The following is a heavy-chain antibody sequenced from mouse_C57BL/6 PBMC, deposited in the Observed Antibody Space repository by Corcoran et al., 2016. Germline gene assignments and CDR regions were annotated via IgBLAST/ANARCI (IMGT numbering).Heavy chain of an antibody. CDR1: GYTFTDYY. Sequence: EVQLQQSGPELVKPEASVKISCKASGYTFTDYYMNWVKQSHGKSLEWIGDINPNNGGTSYNQKFKGKATLTVDKSSSTAYMELRSLTSEDSAVYYCARGTYYSLDYWGQCTTLTVSS. J-gene: IGHJ2*01. V-gene: IGHV1-26*01. CDR3: ARGTYYSLDY. D-gene: IGHD2-12*01. CDR2: INPNNGGT.